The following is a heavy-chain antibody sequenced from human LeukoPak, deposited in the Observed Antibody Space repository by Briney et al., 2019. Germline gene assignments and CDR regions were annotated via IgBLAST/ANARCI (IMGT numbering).Heavy chain of an antibody. CDR3: ARFAQYSGSPPGY. D-gene: IGHD1-26*01. CDR1: GYSFTSYW. CDR2: IYPGDSDT. V-gene: IGHV5-51*01. J-gene: IGHJ4*02. Sequence: GESLKISCKGSGYSFTSYWIGWVRQMPGKGLEWMGIIYPGDSDTRYSPSFQGQVTFSADKSISTAYLQWSSPKVSDTAMYYCARFAQYSGSPPGYWGQGTLVTVSS.